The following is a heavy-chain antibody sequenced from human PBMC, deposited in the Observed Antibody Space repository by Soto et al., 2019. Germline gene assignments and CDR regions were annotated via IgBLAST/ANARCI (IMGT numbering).Heavy chain of an antibody. D-gene: IGHD6-13*01. CDR2: IYYRGGT. J-gene: IGHJ4*02. V-gene: IGHV4-31*03. Sequence: VQLQESGPGLVKPSQTLSLTCTVSNGSIRSGGYFWSWVRQHPGKGLEWIGHIYYRGGTSYNPSLESRVAMSVDTSNNEFTLKVNSVTAAVTAIYYCARFAKEENPKLESWYAFDFWGRGTLVTVSS. CDR1: NGSIRSGGYF. CDR3: ARFAKEENPKLESWYAFDF.